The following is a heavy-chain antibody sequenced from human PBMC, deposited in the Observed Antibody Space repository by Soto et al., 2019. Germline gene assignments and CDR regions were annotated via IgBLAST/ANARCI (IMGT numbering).Heavy chain of an antibody. CDR1: GLSLSSSGVG. D-gene: IGHD3-16*01. CDR3: VHLLTGGRFDS. J-gene: IGHJ4*02. Sequence: QITWKESGPSLVKPAEPLTLTCTFSGLSLSSSGVGVAWIRQPPGKPLEWLALIYWDDDKYTSPSLKSRLTITQDTSKTQVVLLMTNMDPVDTATYFCVHLLTGGRFDSWGQGTLVTVSS. V-gene: IGHV2-5*02. CDR2: IYWDDDK.